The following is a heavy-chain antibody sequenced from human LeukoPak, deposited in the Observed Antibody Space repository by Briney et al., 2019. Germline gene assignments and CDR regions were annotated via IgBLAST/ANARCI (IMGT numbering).Heavy chain of an antibody. CDR1: GGSITTGIYY. Sequence: KPSETLSLTCAVSGGSITTGIYYWGWIRQPPGKGLEWIGNIYYSGITHYNPSLESRLTISVDTSKNQFSLKLSSVTAADTAVYYCVRHGSGYTSSWYCPLDYWGQGTLVTVSS. D-gene: IGHD6-13*01. CDR2: IYYSGIT. J-gene: IGHJ4*02. V-gene: IGHV4-39*01. CDR3: VRHGSGYTSSWYCPLDY.